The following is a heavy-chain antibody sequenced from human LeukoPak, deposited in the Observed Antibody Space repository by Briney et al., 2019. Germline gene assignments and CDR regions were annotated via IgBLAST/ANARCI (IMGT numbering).Heavy chain of an antibody. CDR1: GFTFSSYG. Sequence: GGSLRLSCAASGFTFSSYGMHWVRQAPGKGLEWVAVISYDGSNKYYADSVKGRFTISSGNSKNTLYLQMNSLRAEDTAVYYCAKGVQYRELGDWFDPWGQGTLVTVSS. CDR2: ISYDGSNK. J-gene: IGHJ5*02. D-gene: IGHD1-26*01. CDR3: AKGVQYRELGDWFDP. V-gene: IGHV3-30*18.